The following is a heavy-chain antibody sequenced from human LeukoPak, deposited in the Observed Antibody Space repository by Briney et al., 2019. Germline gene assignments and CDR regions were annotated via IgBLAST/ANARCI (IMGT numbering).Heavy chain of an antibody. CDR2: ISGSGGST. J-gene: IGHJ4*02. Sequence: GGSLRLSCAASGFTFSSYAMSWVRQAPGKGLEWVSAISGSGGSTYYADSVKGRFTISRDNSKNMLYLQMNSLRAEDTAVYYCAKDVGYYDILTGYYGHFDYWGQGTLVTVSS. CDR1: GFTFSSYA. CDR3: AKDVGYYDILTGYYGHFDY. V-gene: IGHV3-23*01. D-gene: IGHD3-9*01.